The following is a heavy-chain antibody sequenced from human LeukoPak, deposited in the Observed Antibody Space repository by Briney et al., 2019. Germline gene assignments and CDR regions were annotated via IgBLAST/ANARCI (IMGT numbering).Heavy chain of an antibody. Sequence: GGSLRLSCAASGFTFRAYSMNWVRQAPGKGPEWVSHISSSSSTIYYADSVKGRFTISRDNAKNSLYLQMNSLRDEDTAVYYCVRGDGWFGELLNFDNWGQGTLVTASS. CDR2: ISSSSSTI. CDR3: VRGDGWFGELLNFDN. D-gene: IGHD3-10*01. J-gene: IGHJ4*02. CDR1: GFTFRAYS. V-gene: IGHV3-48*02.